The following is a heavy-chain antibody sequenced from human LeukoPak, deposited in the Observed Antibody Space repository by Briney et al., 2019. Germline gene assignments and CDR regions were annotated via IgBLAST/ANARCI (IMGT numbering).Heavy chain of an antibody. CDR2: IMPMFGKA. CDR1: GGTLSSYD. V-gene: IGHV1-69*05. J-gene: IGHJ5*02. CDR3: ARAGGCSGGSCRNWFDP. D-gene: IGHD2-15*01. Sequence: SVKVSCKASGGTLSSYDISWVRQAPGQGLEWMGGIMPMFGKANYAQKFQGRVTTTTDKATSTAYMELSSLRSEDTAVYYCARAGGCSGGSCRNWFDPWGQGALVTVSS.